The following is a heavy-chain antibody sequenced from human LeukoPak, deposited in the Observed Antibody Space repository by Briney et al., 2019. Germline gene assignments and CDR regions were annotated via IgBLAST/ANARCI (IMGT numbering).Heavy chain of an antibody. D-gene: IGHD6-19*01. CDR3: ASTQQWLAFDF. CDR1: GGSIRSYH. V-gene: IGHV4-59*01. J-gene: IGHJ4*02. Sequence: SETLSLTCTVSGGSIRSYHWSWLRQSPGKGLEWIGCFYDSGSTNYNPSLKSRVTTSVDTSKNEFSLRLNSVTAADTAVYYCASTQQWLAFDFWGQGILVTVSS. CDR2: FYDSGST.